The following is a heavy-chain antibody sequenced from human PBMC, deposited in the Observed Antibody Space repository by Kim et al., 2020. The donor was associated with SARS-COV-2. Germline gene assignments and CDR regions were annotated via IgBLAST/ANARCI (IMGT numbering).Heavy chain of an antibody. Sequence: SETLSLTCTVSGGSISSYYWSWIRQPPGKGLEWIGYIYYSGSTNYNPSLKSRVTISVDTSKNQFSLKLSSVTAADTAVYYCARGDLNWNYGYFDYWGQGTLVTVSS. D-gene: IGHD1-7*01. CDR3: ARGDLNWNYGYFDY. V-gene: IGHV4-59*01. J-gene: IGHJ4*02. CDR2: IYYSGST. CDR1: GGSISSYY.